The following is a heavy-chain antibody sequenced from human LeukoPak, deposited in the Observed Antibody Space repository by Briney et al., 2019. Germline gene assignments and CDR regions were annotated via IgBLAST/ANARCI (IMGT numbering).Heavy chain of an antibody. J-gene: IGHJ4*02. V-gene: IGHV1-46*02. CDR2: MNPSDGST. CDR1: GYTFNSYY. CDR3: ASRSNTIFGVAATFYYFDY. D-gene: IGHD3-3*01. Sequence: ASVKVSCKASGYTFNSYYMHWVRQAPGQGLEWMGIMNPSDGSTSYAQKFQGRVTITTDESTSTAYMELSSLRSEDTAVYYCASRSNTIFGVAATFYYFDYWGQGTLVTVSS.